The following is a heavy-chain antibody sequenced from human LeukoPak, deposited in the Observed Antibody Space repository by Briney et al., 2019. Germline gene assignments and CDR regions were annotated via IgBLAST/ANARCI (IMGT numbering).Heavy chain of an antibody. CDR2: IYHSGST. V-gene: IGHV4-38-2*01. J-gene: IGHJ5*02. CDR3: ARHSIAAGGRHWFDP. CDR1: GYSISRGYY. D-gene: IGHD6-13*01. Sequence: PSETLSLTCAVSGYSISRGYYWGWIRQPPGKGLEWIGNIYHSGSTYYNPSLKSRVTISVDTSKNQFSLKLNSVTAADTAVYYCARHSIAAGGRHWFDPWGQGTLVTVSS.